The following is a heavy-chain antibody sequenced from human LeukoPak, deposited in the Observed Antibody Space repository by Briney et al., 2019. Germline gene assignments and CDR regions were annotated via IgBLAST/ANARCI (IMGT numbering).Heavy chain of an antibody. CDR3: ARDVAAAKFGMDV. CDR1: GFTVSSNY. CDR2: IYSGGST. J-gene: IGHJ6*02. Sequence: GGSLRLSCAASGFTVSSNYMSWVRQAPGKGLEWVSVIYSGGSTYYADSVKGRFTISRDNSKNTLYLQMNSLRAEDTAVYYCARDVAAAKFGMDVWGQGTTVTVSS. D-gene: IGHD6-13*01. V-gene: IGHV3-66*01.